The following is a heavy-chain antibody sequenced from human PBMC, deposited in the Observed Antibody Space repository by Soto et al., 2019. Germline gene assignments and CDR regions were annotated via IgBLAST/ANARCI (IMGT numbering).Heavy chain of an antibody. J-gene: IGHJ4*02. CDR1: GFTFSSYG. Sequence: QVQLVESGGGVVQPGRSLRLSCAASGFTFSSYGMHWVRQAPGKGLEWVAGIWYDGSNKYYEDSVKGRFTISRDNSKNALYLKMKSLRDEDTAVYSCAREESSVYYYGFAYWGQGTLVTVSS. CDR3: AREESSVYYYGFAY. D-gene: IGHD3-22*01. V-gene: IGHV3-33*01. CDR2: IWYDGSNK.